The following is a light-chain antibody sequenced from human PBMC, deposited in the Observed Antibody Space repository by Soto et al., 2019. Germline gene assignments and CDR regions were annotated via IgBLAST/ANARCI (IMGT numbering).Light chain of an antibody. V-gene: IGKV3-20*01. CDR2: GAS. Sequence: EIVLTQSPGTLSLSPGERATLSCRASQSVSSIYLAWYQQKPGPAPRLLIYGASSRATGIPDRFSGSGSGTDFTLTISRLEPEDFALYYCQQYGGSPRTVGQGTKVDSK. CDR1: QSVSSIY. J-gene: IGKJ1*01. CDR3: QQYGGSPRT.